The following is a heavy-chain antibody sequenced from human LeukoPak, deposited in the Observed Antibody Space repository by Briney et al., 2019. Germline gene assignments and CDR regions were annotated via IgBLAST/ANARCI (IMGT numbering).Heavy chain of an antibody. CDR2: IYYSGST. CDR1: GGSISSGGYS. D-gene: IGHD3-22*01. J-gene: IGHJ4*02. Sequence: SQTLSLTCAVSGGSISSGGYSWSWIRQPPGKGLEWIGYIYYSGSTNYNPSLKSRVTISVDTSKNQFSLKLSSVTAADTAVYYCARTGGTYYDSSGYLDWGQGTLVTVSS. CDR3: ARTGGTYYDSSGYLD. V-gene: IGHV4-30-4*07.